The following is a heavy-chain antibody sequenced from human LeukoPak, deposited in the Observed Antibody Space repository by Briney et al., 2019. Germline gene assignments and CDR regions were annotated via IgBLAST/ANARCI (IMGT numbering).Heavy chain of an antibody. Sequence: SETLSLTCAVYGGSFSGCYWSWIRQPPGKGLEWIGEINHSGSTNYNSSLKSRVTISVDTSKNQFSLKLSSVTAADTAVYYCARGRYGSEFDYWGQGALVTVSS. J-gene: IGHJ4*02. V-gene: IGHV4-34*01. CDR3: ARGRYGSEFDY. D-gene: IGHD3-10*01. CDR2: INHSGST. CDR1: GGSFSGCY.